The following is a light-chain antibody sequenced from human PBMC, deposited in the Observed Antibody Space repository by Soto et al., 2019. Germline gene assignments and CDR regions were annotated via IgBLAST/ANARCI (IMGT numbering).Light chain of an antibody. CDR1: QGISSA. CDR3: QQYNTFWK. Sequence: AIQLTQSPSSLSASVGDRVTITCRASQGISSAVAWYQQKPGKPPKLLMYDASSLESGVPPRFSGSGSGTDFTLTISSLQPDDVATYYCQQYNTFWKFGQGTKVDIK. CDR2: DAS. J-gene: IGKJ1*01. V-gene: IGKV1-13*02.